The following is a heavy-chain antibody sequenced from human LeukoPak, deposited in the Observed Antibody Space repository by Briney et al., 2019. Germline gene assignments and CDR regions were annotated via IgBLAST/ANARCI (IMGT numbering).Heavy chain of an antibody. D-gene: IGHD4-23*01. J-gene: IGHJ5*02. V-gene: IGHV3-21*01. CDR1: GFTFSSYE. CDR3: ARGTTLDPDWFDP. CDR2: ISSSSSYI. Sequence: PGGSLRLSCAASGFTFSSYEMNWVRQAPGKGLEWVSSISSSSSYIYYADSVKGRFTISRDNAKNSLYLQMNSLRAEDTAVYYCARGTTLDPDWFDPWGQGTLVTVSS.